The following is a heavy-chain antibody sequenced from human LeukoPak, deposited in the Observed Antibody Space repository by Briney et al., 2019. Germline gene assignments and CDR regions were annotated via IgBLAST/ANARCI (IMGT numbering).Heavy chain of an antibody. D-gene: IGHD4-17*01. V-gene: IGHV3-23*01. Sequence: GGSLRLSCAASGFTFSSYAMSWVRQAPGKGLEWVSAISGSGGSTYYADSVKGRFTISTDNSKNTLYLQMNSLRAEDTAVYYCAKEWRRGSNDYGDYFDYWGQGTLVTVSS. J-gene: IGHJ4*02. CDR1: GFTFSSYA. CDR3: AKEWRRGSNDYGDYFDY. CDR2: ISGSGGST.